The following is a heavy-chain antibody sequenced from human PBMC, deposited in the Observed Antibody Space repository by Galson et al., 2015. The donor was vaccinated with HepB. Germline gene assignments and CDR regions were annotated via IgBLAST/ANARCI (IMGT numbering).Heavy chain of an antibody. CDR1: GFTFTDYW. CDR2: INSDGTTT. J-gene: IGHJ4*02. CDR3: ARVHYSSSWALDS. V-gene: IGHV3-74*03. D-gene: IGHD6-13*01. Sequence: SLRLSCAASGFTFTDYWMHWVRQAPGKGLVWVSRINSDGTTTTYADSVKGRSTISRDKARNTVYLQMNSLRAEDTAVYYCARVHYSSSWALDSWGQGTLVTVSS.